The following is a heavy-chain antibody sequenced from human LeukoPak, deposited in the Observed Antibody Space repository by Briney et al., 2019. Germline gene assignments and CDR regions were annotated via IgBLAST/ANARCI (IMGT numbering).Heavy chain of an antibody. J-gene: IGHJ6*02. D-gene: IGHD3-10*01. CDR1: RFTVSITY. CDR2: IYSGDTT. Sequence: PGGSLRLSCAASRFTVSITYMTWVRQAPGKGLEWVSFIYSGDTTYYADSVKGRFTISRDSSKNTLYLQMNSLRVEDTAVYYCARDGGSGSPHLSYSYYGMDVWGQGTTVTVSS. CDR3: ARDGGSGSPHLSYSYYGMDV. V-gene: IGHV3-53*01.